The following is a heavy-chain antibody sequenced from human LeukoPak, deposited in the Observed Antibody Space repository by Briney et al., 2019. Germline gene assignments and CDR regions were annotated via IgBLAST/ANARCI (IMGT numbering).Heavy chain of an antibody. Sequence: PSETLSLTCIVSGGSISSYYWSWIRQPAGKGLEWIGRIYTSGSTNYNPSLKSRVAMSVDTSKNQFSLKLSSVTAADTAVYYCARGPAYGYYYYVDVWGKGTTVTVSS. D-gene: IGHD4-17*01. CDR1: GGSISSYY. J-gene: IGHJ6*03. CDR3: ARGPAYGYYYYVDV. V-gene: IGHV4-4*07. CDR2: IYTSGST.